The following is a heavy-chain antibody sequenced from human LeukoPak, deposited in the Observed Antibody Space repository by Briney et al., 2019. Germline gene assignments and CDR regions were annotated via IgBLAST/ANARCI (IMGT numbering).Heavy chain of an antibody. CDR3: ARARCDTAITPRYWYFDL. Sequence: SETLSLTCTVSGGSISSGDYYWSWIRQPPGKGLEWIGYIYYSGSTYYNPSLKSRVTISVDTPKNQFSLKLSSVTAADTAVYYCARARCDTAITPRYWYFDLWGRGTLVAVSS. CDR2: IYYSGST. V-gene: IGHV4-30-4*01. CDR1: GGSISSGDYY. D-gene: IGHD5-24*01. J-gene: IGHJ2*01.